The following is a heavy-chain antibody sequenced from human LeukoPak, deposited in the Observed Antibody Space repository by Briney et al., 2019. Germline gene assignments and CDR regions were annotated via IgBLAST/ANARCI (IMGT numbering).Heavy chain of an antibody. CDR3: ARDPLEGLDV. D-gene: IGHD1-1*01. Sequence: GGSLRLSCAASGFTFSRYWMSWVRQAPGKGLEWVGNIKEDGSEKYYVDSVKGRFTISRDSAKNSLYLQMNSLRAEDTAVYYCARDPLEGLDVWGKGTTVTVSS. CDR1: GFTFSRYW. V-gene: IGHV3-7*03. CDR2: IKEDGSEK. J-gene: IGHJ6*04.